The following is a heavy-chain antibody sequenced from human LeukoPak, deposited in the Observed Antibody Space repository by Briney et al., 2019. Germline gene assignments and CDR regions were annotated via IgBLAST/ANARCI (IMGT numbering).Heavy chain of an antibody. CDR2: IIPIFGTA. CDR3: AGIAAAGNYYGMDV. Sequence: SVKVSCKASGGTFSSYAISWVRQAPGQGLEWMGGIIPIFGTANYAQKFQGRVTITADESTSTAYMELSSLRSEDTAVYYCAGIAAAGNYYGMDVWGQGTTVTVSS. J-gene: IGHJ6*02. D-gene: IGHD6-13*01. V-gene: IGHV1-69*13. CDR1: GGTFSSYA.